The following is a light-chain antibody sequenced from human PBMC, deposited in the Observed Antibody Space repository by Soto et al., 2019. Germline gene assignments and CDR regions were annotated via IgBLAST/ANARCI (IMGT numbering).Light chain of an antibody. J-gene: IGKJ2*01. Sequence: DIQMTRSPSTLAASVGDRGTISYQASQSISTWLAWYQQKPGKAPKLLIYAASSLQSGVPSRFSGSGSGTDFTLTISSLQPEDGAADDCQQSYSTPLTFGQGTKVDIK. CDR2: AAS. V-gene: IGKV1-39*01. CDR1: QSISTW. CDR3: QQSYSTPLT.